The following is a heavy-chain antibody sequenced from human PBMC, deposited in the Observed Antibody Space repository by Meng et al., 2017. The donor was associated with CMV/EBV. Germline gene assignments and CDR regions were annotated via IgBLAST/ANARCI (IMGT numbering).Heavy chain of an antibody. J-gene: IGHJ4*02. D-gene: IGHD3-3*01. CDR1: GFTFSSYE. CDR2: ISSSGSTI. V-gene: IGHV3-48*03. CDR3: ARVGTIFRGYYFDY. Sequence: GGSLRLSCAASGFTFSSYEMNWVRQAPGKGLEWVSYISSSGSTIYYADSVKGRFTIPRDNAKNSRYLQMNSLRAEDTAVYYCARVGTIFRGYYFDYWGQGTLVTV.